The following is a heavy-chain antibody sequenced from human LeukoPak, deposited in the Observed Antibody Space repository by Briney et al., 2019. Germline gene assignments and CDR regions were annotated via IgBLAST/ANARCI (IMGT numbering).Heavy chain of an antibody. CDR1: GFTFRSYW. V-gene: IGHV3-7*01. D-gene: IGHD3-10*01. J-gene: IGHJ5*02. CDR2: IKQDGRER. Sequence: HTGGSLRLSCEASGFTFRSYWMNWARQAPGKALEWVANIKQDGRERYYVDSVKGRFTISRDNAKNSLYLQMSSLRVEDTAVYYCATDKPDDSYSDPWGQGTLVTVSS. CDR3: ATDKPDDSYSDP.